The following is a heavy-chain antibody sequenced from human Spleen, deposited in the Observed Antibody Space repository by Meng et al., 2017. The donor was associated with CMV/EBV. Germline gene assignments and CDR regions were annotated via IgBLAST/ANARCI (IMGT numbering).Heavy chain of an antibody. CDR2: VKQDGSEK. Sequence: GESLKISCVASRFSIRNYWMSWVRQAPGKGLEWVANVKQDGSEKYYVDSVKGRFSISRDNAANSFYLQMNSLRVEDTALYYCVSENGYYFDRWGQGTLVIVSS. D-gene: IGHD1-14*01. V-gene: IGHV3-7*01. J-gene: IGHJ4*02. CDR3: VSENGYYFDR. CDR1: RFSIRNYW.